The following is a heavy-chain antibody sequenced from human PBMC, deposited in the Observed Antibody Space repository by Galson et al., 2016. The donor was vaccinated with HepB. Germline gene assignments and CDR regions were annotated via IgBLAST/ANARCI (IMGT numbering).Heavy chain of an antibody. CDR2: INHTTST. Sequence: ETLSLTCAVYGGSFSTYTWSWIRQPPGKGLEWIGEINHTTSTKYNPSLKSRVTISIDTSKKHFSLRLTSLTAADTAVYYCARGLYYDSIPDIWGQGTMVTVSS. V-gene: IGHV4-34*01. J-gene: IGHJ3*02. D-gene: IGHD3-22*01. CDR1: GGSFSTYT. CDR3: ARGLYYDSIPDI.